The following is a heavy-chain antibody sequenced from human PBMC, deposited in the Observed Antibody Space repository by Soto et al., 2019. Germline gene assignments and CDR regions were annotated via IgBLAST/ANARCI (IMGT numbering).Heavy chain of an antibody. CDR1: GFTFSSYS. J-gene: IGHJ4*02. Sequence: EVQLVESGGGLVKPGGSLRLSCAASGFTFSSYSMNWVRQAPGKGLEWVSSISSSGGSTYYADSVKGRFTISRDNSKNTLYLQMNSLRAEDTAVYYCAKCASLSWSGYYYFDYWGQGTLVTVSS. CDR2: ISSSGGST. CDR3: AKCASLSWSGYYYFDY. D-gene: IGHD3-3*01. V-gene: IGHV3-23*04.